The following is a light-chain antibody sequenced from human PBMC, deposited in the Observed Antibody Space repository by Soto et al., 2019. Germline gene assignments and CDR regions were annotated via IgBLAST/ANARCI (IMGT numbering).Light chain of an antibody. J-gene: IGLJ1*01. CDR3: CSYAGSYTYV. Sequence: QSVLTQPRSVSGSPGQSVTISCTGTSSDVGGYNYVSWYQQHPGQAPKLMIYDVSNRPSGVPDRFAGSKSGNTASLTISGLQAEDEADYYCCSYAGSYTYVFGTGTKLTVL. CDR1: SSDVGGYNY. V-gene: IGLV2-11*01. CDR2: DVS.